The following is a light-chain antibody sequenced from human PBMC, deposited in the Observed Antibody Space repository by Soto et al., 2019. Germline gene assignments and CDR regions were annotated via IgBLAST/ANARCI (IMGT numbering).Light chain of an antibody. Sequence: EIVMTESPGTLAVSPGKVASTYCRAGQGVTTNFAWYQQKSGQSPRLLIYEVSIRATGVPARFSGTGSETDFTLTSSGLQSEDSAVYFCQQYHKWPFSFGQGTRLEIK. CDR2: EVS. J-gene: IGKJ5*01. CDR1: QGVTTN. CDR3: QQYHKWPFS. V-gene: IGKV3-15*01.